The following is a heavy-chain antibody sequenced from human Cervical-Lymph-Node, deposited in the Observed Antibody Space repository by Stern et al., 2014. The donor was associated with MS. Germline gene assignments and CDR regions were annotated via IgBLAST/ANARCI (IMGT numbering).Heavy chain of an antibody. CDR3: ARFHYDKALDI. D-gene: IGHD3-22*01. CDR2: ISAYNSHT. CDR1: GYTLTSYG. V-gene: IGHV1-18*01. Sequence: QVQLVQSGGEVKKPGASVKVSCKASGYTLTSYGISWLRQAPGQGLEGLAWISAYNSHTKHAERLQDRVTMTTNTSTSTAYIELRSLTSDDTAIYYCARFHYDKALDIWGQGTRVTVSS. J-gene: IGHJ3*02.